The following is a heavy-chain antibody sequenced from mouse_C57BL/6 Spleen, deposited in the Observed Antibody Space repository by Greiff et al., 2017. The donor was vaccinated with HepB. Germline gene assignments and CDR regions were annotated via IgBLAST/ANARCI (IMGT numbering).Heavy chain of an antibody. CDR1: GFTFSNYW. CDR3: TPSIDGFLGFDV. V-gene: IGHV6-3*01. D-gene: IGHD2-3*01. CDR2: IRLKSDNYAT. Sequence: DVKLQESGGGLVQPGGSMKLSCVASGFTFSNYWMNWVRQSPEKGLEWVAQIRLKSDNYATHYAKSVKGRFTISRDDSKSSVYLQMNNLRAEDTGIYYCTPSIDGFLGFDVWGTGTTVTVSS. J-gene: IGHJ1*03.